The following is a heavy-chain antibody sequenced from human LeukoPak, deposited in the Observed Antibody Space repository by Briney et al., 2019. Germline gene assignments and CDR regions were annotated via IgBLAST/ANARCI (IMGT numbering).Heavy chain of an antibody. CDR3: ARGEYYSYYYMDV. Sequence: PSETLSLTCTVSDGAINTNYWNWIRQPAGRGLEWIGRIYTSGITNYDPSLKNRVTMSVDTSKNQFSLKLTSVTAADTAVYYCARGEYYSYYYMDVWGKGTTVTISS. V-gene: IGHV4-4*07. CDR2: IYTSGIT. J-gene: IGHJ6*03. D-gene: IGHD2/OR15-2a*01. CDR1: DGAINTNY.